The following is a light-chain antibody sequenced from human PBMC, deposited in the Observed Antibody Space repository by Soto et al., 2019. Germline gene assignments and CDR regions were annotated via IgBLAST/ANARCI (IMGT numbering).Light chain of an antibody. V-gene: IGKV3-20*01. J-gene: IGKJ1*01. CDR1: QSISDNY. Sequence: EVVLTQSPGTLSLSPGQRATLSCRASQSISDNYLAWFQQKPGQAPRLLIYLASTRATGIPDRFSGSGSGTDFTLTITRLEPTDFAVYYCQHYGSSSWTCGQGTKV. CDR2: LAS. CDR3: QHYGSSSWT.